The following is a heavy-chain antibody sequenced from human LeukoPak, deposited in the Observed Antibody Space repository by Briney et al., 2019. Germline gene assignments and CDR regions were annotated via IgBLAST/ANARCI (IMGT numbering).Heavy chain of an antibody. J-gene: IGHJ4*02. D-gene: IGHD3-10*01. CDR3: AHRNHDGSGSYYYYFDY. Sequence: PGGSLRLSCAASGFTFSRYAMSWVRQAPGKGLEWVSGISGSGGSTYYADSVKGRFTISRDNSKNTLYLQMNSLRAEDTAVYYCAHRNHDGSGSYYYYFDYWGQGTLVTVSS. V-gene: IGHV3-23*01. CDR2: ISGSGGST. CDR1: GFTFSRYA.